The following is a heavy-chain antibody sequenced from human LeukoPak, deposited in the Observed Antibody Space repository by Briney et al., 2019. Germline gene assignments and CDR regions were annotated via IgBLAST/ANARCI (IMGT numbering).Heavy chain of an antibody. CDR2: IYYSGST. Sequence: SETLSLTCTVSGGSISSGDYYWSWIRQPPGKGLGWIGYIYYSGSTYYNPSLKSRVTISVDTSKNQFSLKLSSVTAADTAVYYCARVHGDYPDYWGQGTLVTVSS. J-gene: IGHJ4*02. CDR1: GGSISSGDYY. D-gene: IGHD4-17*01. CDR3: ARVHGDYPDY. V-gene: IGHV4-30-4*01.